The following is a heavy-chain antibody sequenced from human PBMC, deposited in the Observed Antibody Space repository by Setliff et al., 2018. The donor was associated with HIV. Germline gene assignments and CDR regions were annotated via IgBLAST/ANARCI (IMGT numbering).Heavy chain of an antibody. CDR3: ATEGEAASYYFED. CDR1: GLTFTSYE. Sequence: PGGSLRLSCAASGLTFTSYEMNWVRQAPGKAPVWVSRINSDGSNTMYADSVKGRFTMSRDNARNTLHLQMNSLRVEDTAIYYCATEGEAASYYFEDWGQGTLVTVSS. D-gene: IGHD3-10*01. CDR2: INSDGSNT. J-gene: IGHJ4*02. V-gene: IGHV3-74*03.